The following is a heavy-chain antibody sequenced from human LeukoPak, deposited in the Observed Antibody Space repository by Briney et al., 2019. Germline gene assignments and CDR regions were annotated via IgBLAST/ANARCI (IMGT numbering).Heavy chain of an antibody. CDR2: ISYDGSNK. D-gene: IGHD5-18*01. Sequence: GGSLRLSCAASGFTFSSYGMHWVREAPGKGLEGVAVISYDGSNKYYADSVKGRFTISRDNHKNTLYLQMNSLRAEDTAVYYCAKHRGYSYGSLGMDVWGQGTTVTVSS. CDR3: AKHRGYSYGSLGMDV. V-gene: IGHV3-30*18. J-gene: IGHJ6*02. CDR1: GFTFSSYG.